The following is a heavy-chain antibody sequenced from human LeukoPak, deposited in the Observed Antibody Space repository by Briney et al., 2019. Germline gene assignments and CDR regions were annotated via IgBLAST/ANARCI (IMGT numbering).Heavy chain of an antibody. V-gene: IGHV3-33*01. CDR1: GFTFSSYA. D-gene: IGHD2-8*01. CDR3: ARDSGVHYYGMDV. Sequence: GGSLRLSCAASGFTFSSYAMHWVRQAPGKGLEWVAVIWYDGSNKYYADSVKGRFTISRDHSKNTLYLQMNSLRAEDTAVYYCARDSGVHYYGMDVWGQGTTVTVSS. J-gene: IGHJ6*02. CDR2: IWYDGSNK.